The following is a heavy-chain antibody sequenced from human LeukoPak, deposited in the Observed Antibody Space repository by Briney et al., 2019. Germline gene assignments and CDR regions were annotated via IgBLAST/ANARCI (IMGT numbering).Heavy chain of an antibody. CDR2: XXXXSGGT. D-gene: IGHD3-22*01. Sequence: ASVKVSCKASGYTFTGXYMXXVRQAPGXXXXXXGXXXXXSGGTNYAQKFQGRVTMTRDTSISTAYMELSRLRSDDTAVYYCARGQYYYDSSGYPVGYFDYWGQGTLVTVSS. CDR3: ARGQYYYDSSGYPVGYFDY. CDR1: GYTFTGXY. J-gene: IGHJ4*02. V-gene: IGHV1-2*02.